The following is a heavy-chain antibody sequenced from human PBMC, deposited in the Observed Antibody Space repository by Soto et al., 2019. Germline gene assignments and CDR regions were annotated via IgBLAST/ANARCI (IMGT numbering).Heavy chain of an antibody. CDR2: ISAYNGNT. J-gene: IGHJ3*02. Sequence: ASVKVSCKASGYTFTSYGISWVRQAPGQGLEWMGRISAYNGNTNYAQKHQGRVTMTTDTSTSTAYMEMRSLRSDDTALYYCAIEWSAWYYDILTGYPPDDAFDIWGQGTMVTVSS. CDR1: GYTFTSYG. D-gene: IGHD3-9*01. CDR3: AIEWSAWYYDILTGYPPDDAFDI. V-gene: IGHV1-18*01.